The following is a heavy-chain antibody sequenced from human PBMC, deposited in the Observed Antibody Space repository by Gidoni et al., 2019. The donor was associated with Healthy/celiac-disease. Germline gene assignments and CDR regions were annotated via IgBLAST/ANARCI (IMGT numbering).Heavy chain of an antibody. J-gene: IGHJ4*02. V-gene: IGHV3-21*01. CDR2: ISSSSSYI. CDR3: ARVLASSTYYFDY. CDR1: GFTFSSYS. Sequence: EVQLVESGGGLVKPGGSLRLSCAASGFTFSSYSMNWVRQAPGKGLEWVSSISSSSSYIYYADSVKGRFTISRDNAKNSLYLQMNSLRAEDTAVYYCARVLASSTYYFDYWGQGTLVTVSS. D-gene: IGHD6-6*01.